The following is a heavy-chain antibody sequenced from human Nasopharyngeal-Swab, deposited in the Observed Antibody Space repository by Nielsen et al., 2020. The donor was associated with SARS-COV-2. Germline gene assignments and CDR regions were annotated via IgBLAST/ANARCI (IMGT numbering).Heavy chain of an antibody. CDR3: ARDVYGSGSQAPDYYYYYMDV. J-gene: IGHJ6*03. D-gene: IGHD3-10*01. V-gene: IGHV3-9*01. Sequence: SLKISCAASGFTFDDYAMHWVRPAPGKVLEWVSGISWNSGSIGYADSVKGRFTISRDNANNSLCLQMNSLRAEDTAVYYCARDVYGSGSQAPDYYYYYMDVWGKGTTVTVSS. CDR2: ISWNSGSI. CDR1: GFTFDDYA.